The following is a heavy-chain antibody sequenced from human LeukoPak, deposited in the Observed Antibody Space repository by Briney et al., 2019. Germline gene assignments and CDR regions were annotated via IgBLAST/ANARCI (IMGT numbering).Heavy chain of an antibody. CDR1: GYTFTSYD. V-gene: IGHV1-8*01. Sequence: ASVKVSCKASGYTFTSYDINWVRQATGQGLEWMGWMNPNSGNTGYAQKFQGRVTMTRNTSISTAYMELSSLRSEDTAVYYCARRRLIWYGNWFDPWGQGTLVTVSS. D-gene: IGHD6-13*01. J-gene: IGHJ5*02. CDR3: ARRRLIWYGNWFDP. CDR2: MNPNSGNT.